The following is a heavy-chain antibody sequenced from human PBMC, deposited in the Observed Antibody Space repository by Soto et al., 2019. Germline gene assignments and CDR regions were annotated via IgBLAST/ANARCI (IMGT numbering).Heavy chain of an antibody. Sequence: ASVMVSCKASGYTFTGYYMHWVRQAPGQGLELMGWINPNSGGTNYAQKFQGWVTMTRDTSISTAYMELSRLRSDDTAVYYCARQTSPGSYYYYGMDVWGQGTTVTVYS. J-gene: IGHJ6*02. CDR3: ARQTSPGSYYYYGMDV. CDR1: GYTFTGYY. D-gene: IGHD2-15*01. CDR2: INPNSGGT. V-gene: IGHV1-2*04.